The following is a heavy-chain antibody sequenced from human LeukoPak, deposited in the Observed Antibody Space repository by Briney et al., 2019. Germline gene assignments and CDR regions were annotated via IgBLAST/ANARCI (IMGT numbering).Heavy chain of an antibody. CDR2: ISSNGGSP. CDR1: GFTFSSYA. Sequence: GGSLRLSCAASGFTFSSYAMHWVRQAPGKGVEYVSAISSNGGSPYYANSVKGRFTISRDNSKNTLYHQMGSLRAEDMAVCYCARGLGYWPNYFDYWGQGSLVTVSS. J-gene: IGHJ4*02. V-gene: IGHV3-64*01. D-gene: IGHD2-8*02. CDR3: ARGLGYWPNYFDY.